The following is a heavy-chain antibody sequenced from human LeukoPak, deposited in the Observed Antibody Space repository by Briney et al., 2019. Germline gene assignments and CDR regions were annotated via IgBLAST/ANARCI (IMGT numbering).Heavy chain of an antibody. D-gene: IGHD6-19*01. CDR3: ARGVAVAGTCFDY. Sequence: PSETLSLSCAVYGGSFSGYYWSWIRQPPGKGLEWIGEINHSGSTNYNPSLKSRVTISVDTSKNQFSLKLGSVTAADTAVYYCARGVAVAGTCFDYWGQGTLVTVSS. CDR1: GGSFSGYY. J-gene: IGHJ4*02. V-gene: IGHV4-34*01. CDR2: INHSGST.